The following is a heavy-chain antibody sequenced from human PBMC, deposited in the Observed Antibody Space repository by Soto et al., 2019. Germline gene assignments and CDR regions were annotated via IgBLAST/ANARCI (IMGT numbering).Heavy chain of an antibody. D-gene: IGHD2-21*02. CDR1: GASIGSSSYS. CDR2: LSHSGTT. V-gene: IGHV4-30-2*01. J-gene: IGHJ6*02. Sequence: QTQLQASGSGLVKPSQTLSLTCTVSGASIGSSSYSWSWIRQPSGKGLEWLGYLSHSGTTFYSPSLKRRVKMSMDMSKNQLSLTLNCVTAADTAVYYCARVVAGSNRVRGTISLVTTVRGYYGMDVWGQGTTVTVSS. CDR3: ARVVAGSNRVRGTISLVTTVRGYYGMDV.